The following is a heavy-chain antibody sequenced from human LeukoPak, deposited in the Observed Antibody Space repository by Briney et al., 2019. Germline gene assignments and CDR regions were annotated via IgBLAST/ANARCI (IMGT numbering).Heavy chain of an antibody. J-gene: IGHJ4*02. CDR2: IFYSGST. CDR3: VRDRDY. V-gene: IGHV4-34*12. CDR1: GGSFSGYY. Sequence: TSETLSLTCAVYGGSFSGYYWTWIRQPPGKGLEWIASIFYSGSTYYSPSLKSRVTISVDTSKNQFSLKLTSLTAADTAVYYCVRDRDYWGQGTLVTVSS.